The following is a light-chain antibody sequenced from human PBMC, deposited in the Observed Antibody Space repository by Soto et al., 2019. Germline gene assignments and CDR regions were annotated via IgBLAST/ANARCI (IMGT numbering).Light chain of an antibody. Sequence: QSVLTQPSSLSGSPGQSITISCTGASSDVGDYDFVSWYLQHPGKVPKLIIYEVTKRPSGVSDRFSGSKSGNTASLTISGLQAEDEADYYCSSYTSSSTTLVFGTRTKVTVL. CDR3: SSYTSSSTTLV. J-gene: IGLJ1*01. CDR1: SSDVGDYDF. CDR2: EVT. V-gene: IGLV2-14*01.